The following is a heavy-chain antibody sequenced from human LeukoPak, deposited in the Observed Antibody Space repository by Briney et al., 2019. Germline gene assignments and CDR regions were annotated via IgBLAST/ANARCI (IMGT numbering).Heavy chain of an antibody. CDR1: GITFRSYG. J-gene: IGHJ4*02. Sequence: GGSLRLSCITSGITFRSYGIHRVRQAPGKGLEWVSFISFDGSDKYYADSVKGRFTISRDNSKSTLFLQMNSLRPEDTAIYYCATEDHWGQGTLVTVSS. CDR2: ISFDGSDK. CDR3: ATEDH. V-gene: IGHV3-30*03.